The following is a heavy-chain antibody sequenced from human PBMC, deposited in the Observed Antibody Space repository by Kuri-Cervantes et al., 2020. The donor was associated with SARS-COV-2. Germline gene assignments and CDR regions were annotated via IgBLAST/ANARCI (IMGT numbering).Heavy chain of an antibody. V-gene: IGHV3-53*01. CDR2: IYVHRT. CDR1: GFTVSDYY. CDR3: ARGRYTNSWYYFDY. Sequence: GESLKISYAASGFTVSDYYMTWVRQAPGKGPEWVSVIYVHRTEYADSVKGRFTISRDNSNNTVYLQMNSLRAEDAAVYYCARGRYTNSWYYFDYWGQGTLVTVSS. D-gene: IGHD6-13*01. J-gene: IGHJ4*02.